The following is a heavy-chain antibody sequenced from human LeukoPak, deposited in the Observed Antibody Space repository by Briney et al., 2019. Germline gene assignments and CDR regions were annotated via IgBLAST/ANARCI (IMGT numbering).Heavy chain of an antibody. CDR1: GFTFSTFD. CDR2: ISSSSSYI. CDR3: ATRKIGDGYNFDN. D-gene: IGHD5-24*01. Sequence: PGGSLRLSCAASGFTFSTFDMHWVRQAPGKGLEWVSSISSSSSYINYADSLKGRFTISRDNARKSLYLQMKSLRAEDTAVYYCATRKIGDGYNFDNWGQGTLVTVSS. J-gene: IGHJ4*02. V-gene: IGHV3-21*01.